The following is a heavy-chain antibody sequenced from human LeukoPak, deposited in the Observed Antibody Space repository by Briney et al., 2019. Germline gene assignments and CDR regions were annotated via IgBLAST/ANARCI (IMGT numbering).Heavy chain of an antibody. V-gene: IGHV3-30*02. CDR1: GFTCSSYG. D-gene: IGHD6-6*01. CDR3: AKDQYSSSYYFDY. Sequence: PGGSLRLXCAASGFTCSSYGMHWVRQAPGKGLEWVAFIRYDGSNKYYADSVKGRFTISRDNSKNTLYLQMNSLRAEDTAVYYCAKDQYSSSYYFDYWGQGTLVTVSS. CDR2: IRYDGSNK. J-gene: IGHJ4*02.